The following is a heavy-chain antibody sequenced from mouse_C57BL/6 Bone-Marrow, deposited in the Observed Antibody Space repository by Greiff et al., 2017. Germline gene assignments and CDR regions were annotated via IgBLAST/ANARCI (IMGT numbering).Heavy chain of an antibody. J-gene: IGHJ3*01. CDR2: INPNNGGT. CDR1: GYTFTDYN. V-gene: IGHV1-18*01. D-gene: IGHD2-5*01. CDR3: ARPDYSNYTWFAY. Sequence: EVQLQQSGPELVKPGASVKIPCKASGYTFTDYNMDWVKQSHGKSLEWIGDINPNNGGTSYNQKFKGKATLTVDKSSSTAYMELRSLTSVDTAVYYCARPDYSNYTWFAYWGQGTLVTVSA.